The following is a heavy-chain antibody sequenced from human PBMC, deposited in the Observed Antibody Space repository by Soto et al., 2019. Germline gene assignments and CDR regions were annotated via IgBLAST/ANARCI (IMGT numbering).Heavy chain of an antibody. CDR3: AHTMTPPTTVTFDY. V-gene: IGHV2-5*02. D-gene: IGHD4-17*01. CDR1: GFSLSTSGVG. Sequence: QITLKESGPTLVKPTQTLTLTCTFSGFSLSTSGVGVGWIRQPPGKALEWRALIYWDDDKRYSPSLKSRLTTTKDTTKNQVVLTMTNMDPVDTATYYCAHTMTPPTTVTFDYWGQGTLVTVSS. CDR2: IYWDDDK. J-gene: IGHJ4*02.